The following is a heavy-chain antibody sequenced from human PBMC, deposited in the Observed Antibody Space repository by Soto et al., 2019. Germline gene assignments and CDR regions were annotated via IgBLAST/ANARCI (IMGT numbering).Heavy chain of an antibody. CDR2: ISAYNGNT. CDR3: ARDPHWGYDSCGYPSGPFNY. V-gene: IGHV1-18*01. CDR1: GYTFTIYG. D-gene: IGHD3-22*01. Sequence: ASLKVSCKASGYTFTIYGISWVRQAPGQGLEWMGWISAYNGNTNYAQKLQGRVTMTTDTSTSTAYMELRSLRSDDTAVYYCARDPHWGYDSCGYPSGPFNYWGQGTLVTVSS. J-gene: IGHJ4*02.